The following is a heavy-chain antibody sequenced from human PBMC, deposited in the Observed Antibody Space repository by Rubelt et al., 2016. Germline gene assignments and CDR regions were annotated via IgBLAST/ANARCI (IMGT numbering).Heavy chain of an antibody. Sequence: GLKWVSYISSGSSTIHYADSVKGRFTISRDNSKSTLYLQMNSLRAEDTAVYYCAKMYDYGDNSNWYFDLWGRDTLVTVSS. J-gene: IGHJ2*01. V-gene: IGHV3-48*01. CDR2: ISSGSSTI. CDR3: AKMYDYGDNSNWYFDL. D-gene: IGHD4-23*01.